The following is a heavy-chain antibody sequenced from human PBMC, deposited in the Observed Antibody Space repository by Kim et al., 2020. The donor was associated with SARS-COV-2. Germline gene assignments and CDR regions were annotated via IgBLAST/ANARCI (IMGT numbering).Heavy chain of an antibody. Sequence: ASVKVSCKASGYTFTSYYMHWVRQAPGQGLEWMGIINPSGGSTSYAQKFQGRVTMTRDTSTSTVYMELSSLRSEDTAVYYCARGPGGTAMVRLVGPSPNWFDPWGQGILVTVSS. CDR2: INPSGGST. V-gene: IGHV1-46*01. J-gene: IGHJ5*02. D-gene: IGHD5-18*01. CDR1: GYTFTSYY. CDR3: ARGPGGTAMVRLVGPSPNWFDP.